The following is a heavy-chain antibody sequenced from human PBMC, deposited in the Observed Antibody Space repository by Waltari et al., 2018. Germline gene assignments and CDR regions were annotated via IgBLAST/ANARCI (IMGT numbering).Heavy chain of an antibody. V-gene: IGHV1-3*01. CDR3: ASSTVTNDAFDI. Sequence: QVQLVQSGAEVKKPGASVKVSCKASGYTFTSYAMHWVRQAPGQRLEWMGWINAGKSNTKYSPKFQGRVTITRDTSASTAYMELSSLRSEDTAVYYCASSTVTNDAFDIWGQGTMVTVSS. CDR2: INAGKSNT. D-gene: IGHD4-17*01. CDR1: GYTFTSYA. J-gene: IGHJ3*02.